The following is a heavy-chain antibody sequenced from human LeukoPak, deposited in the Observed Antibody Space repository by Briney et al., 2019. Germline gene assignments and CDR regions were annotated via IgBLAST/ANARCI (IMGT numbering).Heavy chain of an antibody. D-gene: IGHD2-21*02. CDR1: GYTFNSYA. CDR2: INTNTGNP. Sequence: GASVKVSCKASGYTFNSYAMNWVRQAPGERLQWMGWINTNTGNPTYAQGFTGRFVFSLDTSVTTAYLQISSLKADDTAVYYCVRGPLIPHWGGDCYSGGGDYWGQGTLVTVSS. V-gene: IGHV7-4-1*02. CDR3: VRGPLIPHWGGDCYSGGGDY. J-gene: IGHJ4*02.